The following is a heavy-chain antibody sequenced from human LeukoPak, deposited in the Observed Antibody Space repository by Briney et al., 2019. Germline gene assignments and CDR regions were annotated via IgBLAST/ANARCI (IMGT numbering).Heavy chain of an antibody. CDR1: GFTFSSHG. D-gene: IGHD3-10*01. CDR2: ISGSGDNT. J-gene: IGHJ4*02. V-gene: IGHV3-23*01. Sequence: PGGSLRLSCAASGFTFSSHGMSWVRQAPGKGLEWVSTISGSGDNTYYADSVKSRFTISRDNSKNTLYLQMNSLRAEDTAVYYCARVTYGSGTYGAFDYWGQGTQVTVSS. CDR3: ARVTYGSGTYGAFDY.